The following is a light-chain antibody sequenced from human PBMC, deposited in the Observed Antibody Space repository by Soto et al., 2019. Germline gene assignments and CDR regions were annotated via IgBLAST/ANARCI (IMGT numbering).Light chain of an antibody. CDR2: DVS. V-gene: IGLV2-14*03. CDR3: SSFTNNSTLGGV. Sequence: QSALTQPASVSGSPGQSITISCTGTSSDVGGYNFVSWYQQHPGKAPKLMIYDVSNRPSGISDRFSGSRSGNTASLTISGLQTEDEADYYCSSFTNNSTLGGVFGTGTKVTVL. J-gene: IGLJ1*01. CDR1: SSDVGGYNF.